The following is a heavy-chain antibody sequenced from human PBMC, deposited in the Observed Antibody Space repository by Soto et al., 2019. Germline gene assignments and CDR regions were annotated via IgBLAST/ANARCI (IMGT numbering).Heavy chain of an antibody. CDR1: GGSFSGYY. D-gene: IGHD5-18*01. Sequence: QVQLQQWGAGLLKHSETLSLTCAVYGGSFSGYYWSWIRQPPGKGLEWIGESNHVGNTNYNPSLKSRVTMSVDPSKNQFSLRLSSVTAADTAVYYCARVLIAGVTTDWGQGTLVLVSS. CDR2: SNHVGNT. V-gene: IGHV4-34*01. CDR3: ARVLIAGVTTD. J-gene: IGHJ4*02.